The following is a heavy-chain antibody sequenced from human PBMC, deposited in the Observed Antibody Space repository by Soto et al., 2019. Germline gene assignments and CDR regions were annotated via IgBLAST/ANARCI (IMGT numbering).Heavy chain of an antibody. V-gene: IGHV1-18*01. CDR2: ISVYNGNT. Sequence: QVQVVQSGAEVKKPGASVKVSCKASGYTFRNFGFSWVRQAPGQGLEWMGWISVYNGNTNFARKFQGRVAMTTDTSTNTAYMELRSLRSDDTAVYYCARDRRPLIAWNYNYGMDVWGQGTTVTVSS. D-gene: IGHD3-16*02. J-gene: IGHJ6*02. CDR1: GYTFRNFG. CDR3: ARDRRPLIAWNYNYGMDV.